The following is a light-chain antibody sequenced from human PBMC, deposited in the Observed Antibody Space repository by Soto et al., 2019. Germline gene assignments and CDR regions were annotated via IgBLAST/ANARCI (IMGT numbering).Light chain of an antibody. CDR2: DAS. Sequence: DIQMTQSPSTLSASVGDRVTITCRASQSISSWLAWYQQKPGKAPKLLIYDASSLESGVQSRFSGSGSGTEFTLTIRSLQPDDFATYYCKQYNSGTWTFGQGTKVEIK. CDR3: KQYNSGTWT. CDR1: QSISSW. J-gene: IGKJ1*01. V-gene: IGKV1-5*01.